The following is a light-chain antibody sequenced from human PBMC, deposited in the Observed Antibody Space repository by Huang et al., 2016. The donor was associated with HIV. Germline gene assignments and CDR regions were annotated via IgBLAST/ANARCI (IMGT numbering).Light chain of an antibody. CDR1: QNVRSS. V-gene: IGKV3-15*01. J-gene: IGKJ2*01. CDR2: GAY. Sequence: EIVLTQSPAILSVSPGERATLSCRASQNVRSSFAWYQQRPGQPPRLLSSGAYTRATGIPARFSGSGSGTEFTLTISSLQSEDFAVYYCQQYENWPPEYTFGQGTKLEL. CDR3: QQYENWPPEYT.